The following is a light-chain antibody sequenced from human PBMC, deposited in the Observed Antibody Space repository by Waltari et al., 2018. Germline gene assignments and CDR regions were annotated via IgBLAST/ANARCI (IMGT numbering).Light chain of an antibody. CDR1: QSISGY. J-gene: IGKJ1*01. V-gene: IGKV1-39*01. Sequence: IQMTQSPSSLSASVGDRVTITCRASQSISGYLNWYQQKPGKAPNLLIYTASTLQSGVPSRFSGSGSGTDFTLTISSLQPEDFATYYCQQSYSTPRTFGQGTKVEIK. CDR3: QQSYSTPRT. CDR2: TAS.